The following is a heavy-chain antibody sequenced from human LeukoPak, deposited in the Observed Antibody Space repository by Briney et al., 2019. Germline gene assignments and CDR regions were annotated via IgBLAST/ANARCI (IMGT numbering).Heavy chain of an antibody. V-gene: IGHV4-39*01. Sequence: SETLSLTCTVSGGSISSNTYYWGWIRQPPGKGLEWIGSIYYSGSTYYNPSLKSRVTISVDTSKNQFSLKVSSVTAADTAVYYCVVAAAGTASWGQGTLVTVSS. CDR3: VVAAAGTAS. D-gene: IGHD6-13*01. CDR2: IYYSGST. CDR1: GGSISSNTYY. J-gene: IGHJ5*02.